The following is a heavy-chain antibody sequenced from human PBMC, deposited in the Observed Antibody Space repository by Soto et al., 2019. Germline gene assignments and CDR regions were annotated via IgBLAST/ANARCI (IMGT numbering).Heavy chain of an antibody. J-gene: IGHJ4*02. CDR1: GFTFSSYA. CDR2: ISGSGGST. CDR3: ARVLVEQWLVLGISYYFDY. Sequence: GGSLRLSCVASGFTFSSYAMSWVRQAPGQGLEWVAAISGSGGSTYYADSVKGRFTISRDNAKNSLYLQMNSLRAEDTAVYYCARVLVEQWLVLGISYYFDYWGQGTLVTVSS. D-gene: IGHD6-19*01. V-gene: IGHV3-23*01.